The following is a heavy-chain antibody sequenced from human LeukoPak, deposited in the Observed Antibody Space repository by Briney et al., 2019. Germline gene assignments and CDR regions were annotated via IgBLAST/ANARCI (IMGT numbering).Heavy chain of an antibody. V-gene: IGHV3-49*04. CDR2: IRSKAYDGTT. CDR3: TREEGGSPDY. D-gene: IGHD1-26*01. J-gene: IGHJ4*02. CDR1: GFTFGDYS. Sequence: GGSLRLSCTASGFTFGDYSMSWVRQAPGKGLEWVGFIRSKAYDGTTEYAASVKGRFTISRDDSKSIAYLQMNSLKTEDKAVYYCTREEGGSPDYWGQGTLLTVSS.